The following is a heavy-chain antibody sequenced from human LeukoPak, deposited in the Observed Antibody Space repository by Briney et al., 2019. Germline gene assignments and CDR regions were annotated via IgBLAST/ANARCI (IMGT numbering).Heavy chain of an antibody. Sequence: GGSLRLSCEASGFTFTTYSMTWVRQAPGKGLEWVSIISSGSSAIFSADALKGRFTISRDDAKNLLYLDMNSLRAEDTAVYYCAKEPPPYCGGDCYFFDYWGQGTLVTVSS. CDR3: AKEPPPYCGGDCYFFDY. D-gene: IGHD2-21*02. V-gene: IGHV3-21*01. J-gene: IGHJ4*02. CDR1: GFTFTTYS. CDR2: ISSGSSAI.